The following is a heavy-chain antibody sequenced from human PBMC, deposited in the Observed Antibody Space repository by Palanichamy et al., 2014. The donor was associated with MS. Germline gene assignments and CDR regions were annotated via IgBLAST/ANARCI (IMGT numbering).Heavy chain of an antibody. CDR3: ARITVAEPDFYYGLDV. CDR2: IYQSGST. D-gene: IGHD6-19*01. V-gene: IGHV4-39*01. J-gene: IGHJ6*02. Sequence: QPQLQESGPGLVKPSETLSLTCSVSGGSIRSNDYYWGWIRQSPGKGLEWIGTIYQSGSTFYNPSLKSRVIISVDTSKNQFSLNLRSLTAADTAVYYCARITVAEPDFYYGLDVWGQGTTVTVSS. CDR1: GGSIRSNDYY.